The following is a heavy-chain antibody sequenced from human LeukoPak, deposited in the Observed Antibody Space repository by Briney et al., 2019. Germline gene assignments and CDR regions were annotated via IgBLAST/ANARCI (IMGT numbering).Heavy chain of an antibody. V-gene: IGHV4-59*12. CDR3: AREGDNWFDP. CDR1: GGSISSYY. Sequence: SETLSLTCTVSGGSISSYYWSWIRQPPGKGLEWIGYIYHSGSTYYNPSLKSRVTISVDRSKNQFSLKLSSVTAADTAVYYCAREGDNWFDPWGQGTLVTVSS. CDR2: IYHSGST. J-gene: IGHJ5*02.